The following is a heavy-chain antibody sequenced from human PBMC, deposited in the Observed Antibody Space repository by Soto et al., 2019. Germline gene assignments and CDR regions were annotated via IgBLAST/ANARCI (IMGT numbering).Heavy chain of an antibody. CDR3: ARDGSGSYYSDNWFDP. V-gene: IGHV3-33*01. Sequence: QVQLVESGGGVVQPGRSLRLSCAASGFTFGSYGMHWVRQAPGKGLEWVAVIWYDGSNKYYADSVKGRFTISRDNSKNTLYLQMNSLRAEDTAVYYCARDGSGSYYSDNWFDPWGQGTLVTVSS. CDR2: IWYDGSNK. D-gene: IGHD3-10*01. CDR1: GFTFGSYG. J-gene: IGHJ5*02.